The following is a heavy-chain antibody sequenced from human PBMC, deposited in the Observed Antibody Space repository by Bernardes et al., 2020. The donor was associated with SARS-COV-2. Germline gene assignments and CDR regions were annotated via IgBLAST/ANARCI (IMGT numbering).Heavy chain of an antibody. CDR2: IYGRDSDT. Sequence: GESLKISCKGSGYSFSDYWIGWVCQVPGKGLEWMGFIYGRDSDTRYSPSFQGQVTISADKSVGTAYLQWSSLKASDTAMYYCVRRRTVTSHPFDFWGQGTLVTVSS. V-gene: IGHV5-51*01. D-gene: IGHD4-17*01. CDR3: VRRRTVTSHPFDF. CDR1: GYSFSDYW. J-gene: IGHJ4*02.